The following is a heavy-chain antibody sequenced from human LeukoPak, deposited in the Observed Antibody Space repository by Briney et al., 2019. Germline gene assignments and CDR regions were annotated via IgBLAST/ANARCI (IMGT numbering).Heavy chain of an antibody. CDR2: IYYSGST. CDR1: GGSISSYF. J-gene: IGHJ4*02. V-gene: IGHV4-59*08. CDR3: ARGPLGPTYFDY. Sequence: SETLSLTCTVSGGSISSYFCSWIRQPPGKGLEWIGHIYYSGSTNYNPSLKSRVTISVDTSKNQFSLKLSSVTAADTAVYYCARGPLGPTYFDYWGQGTLVTVSS. D-gene: IGHD1-26*01.